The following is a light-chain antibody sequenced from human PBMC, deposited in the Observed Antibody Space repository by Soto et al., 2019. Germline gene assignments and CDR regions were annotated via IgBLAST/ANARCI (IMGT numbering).Light chain of an antibody. CDR3: QQIYSAPLT. Sequence: DIQMTQSPSSLSASVGDSVTITCRASQGITNYLAWYQQKPGKVPRLLINAASTLQSGVPSRFSGSGYGSDFTLTISSLQPEDFATYFCQQIYSAPLTFGGGTKVEIK. CDR1: QGITNY. V-gene: IGKV1-27*01. CDR2: AAS. J-gene: IGKJ4*01.